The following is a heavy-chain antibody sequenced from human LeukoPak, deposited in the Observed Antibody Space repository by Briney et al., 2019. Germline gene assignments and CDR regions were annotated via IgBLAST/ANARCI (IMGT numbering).Heavy chain of an antibody. Sequence: SQTLSLTCTVSRGSISNSGYYWGWIRQPPGKGLEWIGSIYYSGSTYYSPSLKNRVTISVDTSRNQFSLKLSSVTAADTAVYYCARVADCSGGSCGYYFDYWGQGTLVTVSS. CDR3: ARVADCSGGSCGYYFDY. CDR2: IYYSGST. J-gene: IGHJ4*02. D-gene: IGHD2-15*01. CDR1: RGSISNSGYY. V-gene: IGHV4-39*01.